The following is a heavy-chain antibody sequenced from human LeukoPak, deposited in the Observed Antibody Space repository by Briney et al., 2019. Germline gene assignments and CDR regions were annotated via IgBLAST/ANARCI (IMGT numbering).Heavy chain of an antibody. Sequence: ASVKVSCKASGYTFTNYAMYWVRQAPGQRLEWMGWINAGNGNTKYSQKFRGRVTITSDTSANTVYMELSSLRSEDTAVYYCARGDFYYDSSDPWGQGTLVTVSS. CDR1: GYTFTNYA. CDR2: INAGNGNT. D-gene: IGHD3-22*01. V-gene: IGHV1-3*01. J-gene: IGHJ5*02. CDR3: ARGDFYYDSSDP.